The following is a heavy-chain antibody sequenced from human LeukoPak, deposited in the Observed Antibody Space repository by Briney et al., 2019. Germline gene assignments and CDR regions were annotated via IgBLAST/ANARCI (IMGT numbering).Heavy chain of an antibody. J-gene: IGHJ1*01. CDR2: IKSDGST. CDR3: ARAPSEIGGYYPEYFRH. Sequence: GGSLRLSCAASGFTFSSYWMHWVRQAPGKGLVRVSRIKSDGSTNYADSVKGRFTISRDNAKNTLSLQMNSLRAEDTGVYYCARAPSEIGGYYPEYFRHWGQGTLVTVSS. D-gene: IGHD3-22*01. CDR1: GFTFSSYW. V-gene: IGHV3-74*01.